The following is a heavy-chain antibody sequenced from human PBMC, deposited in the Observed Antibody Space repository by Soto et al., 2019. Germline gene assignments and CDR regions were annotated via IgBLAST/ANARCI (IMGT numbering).Heavy chain of an antibody. CDR2: INWNGDST. Sequence: EVQLVESGGGVVRPGGSLRLSCAASGFTFDDYGMSWVRQAPGKGLEWVSGINWNGDSTGYADSVKGRFTISRDNAKNSLYLQTNSLRAEDTALYYCARLYSSGWYGPGRYWGQGTLVTVSS. D-gene: IGHD6-19*01. J-gene: IGHJ4*02. V-gene: IGHV3-20*04. CDR1: GFTFDDYG. CDR3: ARLYSSGWYGPGRY.